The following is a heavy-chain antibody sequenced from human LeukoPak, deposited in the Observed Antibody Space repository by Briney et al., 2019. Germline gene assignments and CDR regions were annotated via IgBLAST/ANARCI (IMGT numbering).Heavy chain of an antibody. CDR2: IWYDGSNK. CDR3: ARAGSGSYYYFDS. CDR1: GFTFSSYG. D-gene: IGHD1-26*01. Sequence: GGSLRLSCAASGFTFSSYGMHWVRQAPGKGLEWVAVIWYDGSNKYYADSVKGRFTISRDNSKNTLYLQMNSLRAEDTAVYYCARAGSGSYYYFDSWGQGTLVTVSS. J-gene: IGHJ4*02. V-gene: IGHV3-33*01.